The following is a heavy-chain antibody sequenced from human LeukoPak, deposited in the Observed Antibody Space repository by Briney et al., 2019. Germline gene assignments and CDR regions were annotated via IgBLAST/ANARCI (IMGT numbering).Heavy chain of an antibody. CDR1: GYTFTNYA. J-gene: IGHJ3*01. CDR2: INAGNGNT. D-gene: IGHD6-19*01. Sequence: GASVKVSCKASGYTFTNYAMHWVRQAPGQRLEWMGWINAGNGNTKYSQYFQGRVTITRDTSASITYMELSSLRSEDTAVYYCTSSSGWLLDAFDVWGQGTMVTVSS. V-gene: IGHV1-3*01. CDR3: TSSSGWLLDAFDV.